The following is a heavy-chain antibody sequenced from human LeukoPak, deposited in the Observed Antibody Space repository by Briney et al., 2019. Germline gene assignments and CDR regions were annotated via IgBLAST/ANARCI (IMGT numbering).Heavy chain of an antibody. CDR2: ISSSSSYI. V-gene: IGHV3-21*01. J-gene: IGHJ4*02. CDR3: ARDIRGEMATKSDY. Sequence: AGGSLRLSCAASGFTFSSYSMNWVRQAPGKGLEWVSSISSSSSYIYYADSVKGRFTISRDNAKNSLHLQMNSLRAEDTAVYYCARDIRGEMATKSDYWGQGTLVTVSS. CDR1: GFTFSSYS. D-gene: IGHD5-24*01.